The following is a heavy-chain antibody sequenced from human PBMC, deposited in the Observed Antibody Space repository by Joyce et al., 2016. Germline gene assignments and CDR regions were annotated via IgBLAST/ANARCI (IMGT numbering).Heavy chain of an antibody. V-gene: IGHV5-51*01. D-gene: IGHD2-21*02. CDR2: IHPSNADT. CDR3: ARQASMTAPDY. CDR1: GCSFTSYW. Sequence: QLVQSGAEVKKPGESLKISCQVSGCSFTSYWIPWVRQVPGKGLVWMGIIHPSNADTTYSPSFQGHVSLSVDNSVNIAYLHWTSLKAADSATYYCARQASMTAPDYWGQGTLVTVS. J-gene: IGHJ4*02.